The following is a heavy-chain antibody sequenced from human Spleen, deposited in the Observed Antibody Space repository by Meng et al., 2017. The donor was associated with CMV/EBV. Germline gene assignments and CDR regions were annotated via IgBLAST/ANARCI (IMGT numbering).Heavy chain of an antibody. D-gene: IGHD5-24*01. CDR1: GYRFSNYW. CDR2: IYPGDSDI. Sequence: GGSLRLSCKGSGYRFSNYWIAWVRQKPGKGLEWMGMIYPGDSDIRYSPSFQGQVTFSADKSITTAYLQWSSLKASDTAMYYCAKLNGQMAAHYWGQGTLVTVSS. CDR3: AKLNGQMAAHY. J-gene: IGHJ4*02. V-gene: IGHV5-51*01.